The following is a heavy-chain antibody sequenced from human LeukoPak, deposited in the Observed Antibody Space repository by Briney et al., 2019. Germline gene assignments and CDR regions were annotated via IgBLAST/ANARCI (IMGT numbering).Heavy chain of an antibody. CDR2: ISAYNGNT. V-gene: IGHV1-18*04. CDR3: ARDDSDILTGYYSP. CDR1: GYTFTGYY. Sequence: ASVKVSCKASGYTFTGYYMHWVRQAPGQGLEWMGWISAYNGNTNYAQKLQGRVTMTTDTSTSTAYMELRSLRSDDTAVYYCARDDSDILTGYYSPWGQGTLVTVSS. J-gene: IGHJ5*02. D-gene: IGHD3-9*01.